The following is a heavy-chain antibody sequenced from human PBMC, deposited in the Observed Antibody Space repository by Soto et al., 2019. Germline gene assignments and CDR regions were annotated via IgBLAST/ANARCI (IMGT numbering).Heavy chain of an antibody. CDR3: VRGNVAEAHRY. D-gene: IGHD6-13*01. V-gene: IGHV4-34*01. CDR1: GGSFSGYY. CDR2: INHSGST. J-gene: IGHJ4*02. Sequence: SETLSLTCAVYGGSFSGYYWGWIRQPPGKGLEWIGEINHSGSTNYNPSLKSRVTISVDTSKNQFSLMLTSVTAADTAVYYCVRGNVAEAHRYWSQGTLVIGSS.